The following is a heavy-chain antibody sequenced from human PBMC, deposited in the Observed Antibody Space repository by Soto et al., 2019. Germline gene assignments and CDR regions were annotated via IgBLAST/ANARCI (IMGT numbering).Heavy chain of an antibody. D-gene: IGHD6-13*01. Sequence: QVQLVESGGGVVQPGRSLRLSCAVSGFSFSSYGMHWVRQAPGKGLEWVAVISHDGSYEHHADSVKGRFTISRDNSKSTLFLQMNSLRADDTAVYYCAKGLLPYSNSLDYWGQGTLVTVSS. CDR2: ISHDGSYE. CDR1: GFSFSSYG. CDR3: AKGLLPYSNSLDY. V-gene: IGHV3-30*18. J-gene: IGHJ4*02.